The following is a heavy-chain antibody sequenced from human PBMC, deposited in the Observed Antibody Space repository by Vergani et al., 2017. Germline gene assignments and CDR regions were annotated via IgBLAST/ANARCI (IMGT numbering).Heavy chain of an antibody. Sequence: QLQLQESGPRLVKPSETLSLTCSLSGMSISNNNYYWGWIRQPPGTGLEWIGSFYDSRNNNYSPSLKSRVSISVDTSKNQFSLNLTSVTAADTAVYYCARHLRQLARNDVFDIWGHGTLVTVSS. V-gene: IGHV4-39*01. CDR2: FYDSRNN. CDR3: ARHLRQLARNDVFDI. D-gene: IGHD6-6*01. J-gene: IGHJ3*02. CDR1: GMSISNNNYY.